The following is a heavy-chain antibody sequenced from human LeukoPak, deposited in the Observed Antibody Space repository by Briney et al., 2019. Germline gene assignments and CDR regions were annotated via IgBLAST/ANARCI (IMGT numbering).Heavy chain of an antibody. D-gene: IGHD4-23*01. J-gene: IGHJ4*02. CDR3: TCGKADYGGVPLDY. Sequence: PGGSLRLSCTASGFTFGDYAMSWFRQAPGKGLEWVGFIRSKAYGGTTEYAASVKGRFTISRDDSKSIAYLQMNSLKTEDTAVYYCTCGKADYGGVPLDYWGQGTLVTVSS. V-gene: IGHV3-49*03. CDR1: GFTFGDYA. CDR2: IRSKAYGGTT.